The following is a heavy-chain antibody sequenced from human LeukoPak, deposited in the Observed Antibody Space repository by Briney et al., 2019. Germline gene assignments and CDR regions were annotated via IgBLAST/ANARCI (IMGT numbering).Heavy chain of an antibody. CDR3: ARATTETYWGSFDY. J-gene: IGHJ4*02. D-gene: IGHD3-16*01. Sequence: SVKVSCKASGGTFSSYAISWVRQAPGQGLGWMGRIIPIPGIVNYAQKFQGRVTITADKSTSTAYMELSSLRSEDTAVYYCARATTETYWGSFDYWGQGTLVTVSS. V-gene: IGHV1-69*04. CDR1: GGTFSSYA. CDR2: IIPIPGIV.